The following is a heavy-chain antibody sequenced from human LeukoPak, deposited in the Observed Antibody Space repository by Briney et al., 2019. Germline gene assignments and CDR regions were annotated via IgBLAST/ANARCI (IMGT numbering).Heavy chain of an antibody. J-gene: IGHJ4*02. CDR3: ARAGAIATVTGMVFDY. CDR1: GGSISSYY. CDR2: IYYSGST. Sequence: SETPSLTCTVSGGSISSYYWSWIRQPPGKGLEWIGYIYYSGSTNYNPSLKSRVTISVDTSKNQFSLKLSSVTAADTAVYYCARAGAIATVTGMVFDYWGQGTLVTVSS. D-gene: IGHD4-17*01. V-gene: IGHV4-59*01.